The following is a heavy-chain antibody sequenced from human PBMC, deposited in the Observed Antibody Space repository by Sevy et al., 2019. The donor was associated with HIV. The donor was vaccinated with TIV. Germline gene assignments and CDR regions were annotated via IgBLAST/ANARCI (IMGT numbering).Heavy chain of an antibody. D-gene: IGHD1-26*01. CDR1: GFTFSNSA. Sequence: GGSLRLSCAASGFTFSNSAMSWVRQAPGKGLEWVSAISGSGGSTYYADSVKGRFTISRDNPKNTLFLQMNSLRAEETAVYCCGEWSELPSSPFDYWGQGTLVTVSS. CDR3: GEWSELPSSPFDY. J-gene: IGHJ4*02. V-gene: IGHV3-23*01. CDR2: ISGSGGST.